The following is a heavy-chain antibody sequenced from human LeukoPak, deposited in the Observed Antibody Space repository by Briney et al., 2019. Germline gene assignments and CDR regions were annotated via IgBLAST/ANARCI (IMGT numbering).Heavy chain of an antibody. J-gene: IGHJ4*02. CDR3: ARDPTKWELRIGYFDY. V-gene: IGHV1-2*02. CDR1: GYTFTGYY. CDR2: INPNSGGT. D-gene: IGHD1-26*01. Sequence: ASVKVSCKASGYTFTGYYMHWVRQAPGQGLEWMGWINPNSGGTNYAQKFQGRVTMTRDTSISTAYMELSRLRSDDTAVYYCARDPTKWELRIGYFDYWGQGTLVTVSS.